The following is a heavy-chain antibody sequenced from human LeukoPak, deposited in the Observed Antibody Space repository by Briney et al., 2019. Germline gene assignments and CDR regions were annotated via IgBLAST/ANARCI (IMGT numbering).Heavy chain of an antibody. V-gene: IGHV3-30*03. J-gene: IGHJ3*02. Sequence: GGSLRLSCAASGFTFSSYGMHWVRQAPGKGLEWVAVISYDGSNKYYADSVKGRFTISRDNAKNTLYLQMNSLRAEDTAVYYCARVLDYYDSSDDAFDIWGQGTMVTVSS. D-gene: IGHD3-22*01. CDR3: ARVLDYYDSSDDAFDI. CDR1: GFTFSSYG. CDR2: ISYDGSNK.